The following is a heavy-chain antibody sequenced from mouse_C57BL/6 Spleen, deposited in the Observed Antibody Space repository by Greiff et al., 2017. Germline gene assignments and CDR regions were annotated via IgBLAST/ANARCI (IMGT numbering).Heavy chain of an antibody. CDR3: ARSGGVYAMDY. J-gene: IGHJ4*01. V-gene: IGHV1-52*01. Sequence: QVQLQQSGAELVRPGSSVKLSCKASGYTFTSYWMYWVKQRPIQGLEWIGNIVPSASDTHYNQKFKDKATLTVDKSSSTAYIQLSSLTSEDSAVYYCARSGGVYAMDYWGQGTSVTVSS. CDR1: GYTFTSYW. D-gene: IGHD1-1*02. CDR2: IVPSASDT.